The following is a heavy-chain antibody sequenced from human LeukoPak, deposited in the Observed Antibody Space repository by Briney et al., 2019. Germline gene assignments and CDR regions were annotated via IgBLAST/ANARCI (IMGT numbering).Heavy chain of an antibody. CDR1: GFTFSDYY. Sequence: PGGSLRLSSAASGFTFSDYYMSWIRQAPGKGLEWVSYISSSSSYTNYAVSVKGRFTISRDNAKNSLYLQMDSLRAEDTAVYYCARDRSVDGTVWGQGTLVTVSS. CDR2: ISSSSSYT. J-gene: IGHJ4*02. D-gene: IGHD6-19*01. V-gene: IGHV3-11*06. CDR3: ARDRSVDGTV.